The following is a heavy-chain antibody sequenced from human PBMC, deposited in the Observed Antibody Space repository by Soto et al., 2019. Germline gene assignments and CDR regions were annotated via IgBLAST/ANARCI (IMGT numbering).Heavy chain of an antibody. CDR1: EFSVSSNY. D-gene: IGHD2-2*01. CDR3: ARNPYCFTTGCYYTDY. V-gene: IGHV3-66*01. CDR2: IYASGST. J-gene: IGHJ4*02. Sequence: EVQLVESGGGLVQPGESLRLSCAASEFSVSSNYISWVRQAPGKGLEWVSVIYASGSTYYTDSVRGRFTISRDNSKNILYLQMNSLRAEDTAVYSCARNPYCFTTGCYYTDYWGQGTLVTVSS.